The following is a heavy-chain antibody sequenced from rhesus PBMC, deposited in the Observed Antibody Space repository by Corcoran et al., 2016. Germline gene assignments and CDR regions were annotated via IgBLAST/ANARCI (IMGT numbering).Heavy chain of an antibody. Sequence: QVTLKESGPALVKPTQTLTLTRTFSGFSISTTGTGVGWIRQPPGKALEWLASIYWNDSKYYSTSLKSRLTISKDTSKNQVVLTMTNMDPVDTATYYCARVRGGSSSYFPWGQGVLVTVSS. J-gene: IGHJ4*01. D-gene: IGHD6-43*01. V-gene: IGHV2-95*01. CDR3: ARVRGGSSSYFP. CDR1: GFSISTTGTG. CDR2: IYWNDSK.